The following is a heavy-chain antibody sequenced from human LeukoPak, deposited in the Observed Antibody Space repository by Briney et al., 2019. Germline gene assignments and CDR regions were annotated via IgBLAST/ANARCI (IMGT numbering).Heavy chain of an antibody. V-gene: IGHV4-61*02. Sequence: SQTLSLTCTVSGASVSSVSYYWSWIRQPAGKGLEWIVRVYTSGRTNYNPSLQSRVTISVDTSKNQFSLKLSSVTAADTAVYYCARDFPTYCTGGSCYGGNNDYWGQGTLVTVSS. CDR1: GASVSSVSYY. CDR2: VYTSGRT. J-gene: IGHJ4*02. CDR3: ARDFPTYCTGGSCYGGNNDY. D-gene: IGHD2-15*01.